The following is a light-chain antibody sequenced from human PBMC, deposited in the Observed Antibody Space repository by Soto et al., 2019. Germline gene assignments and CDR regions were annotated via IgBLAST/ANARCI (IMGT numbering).Light chain of an antibody. CDR1: SSDVGGYIY. V-gene: IGLV2-14*01. Sequence: QSALTQPASVSGSPGQSITISCTGTSSDVGGYIYVTWYQQHPGKAPKLLIYDVSNRPSGVSNRFSGSESGNTASLTISGLQAEDEADYYCNSYTSSNTWVFGGGTKLTVL. CDR2: DVS. CDR3: NSYTSSNTWV. J-gene: IGLJ2*01.